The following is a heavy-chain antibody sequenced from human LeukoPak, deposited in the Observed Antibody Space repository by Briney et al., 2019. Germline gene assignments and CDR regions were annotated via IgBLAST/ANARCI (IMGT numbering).Heavy chain of an antibody. CDR1: CLTFSGHS. CDR3: VKDSALGRLYYFDY. CDR2: ISSNGGST. V-gene: IGHV3-64D*06. J-gene: IGHJ4*02. Sequence: PGGSLRLSCSASCLTFSGHSMHWVRQAPGKGLEYVSGISSNGGSTYYADSVKDRFTISRDNSKNTLYLQMSSLRAEDTAVYYCVKDSALGRLYYFDYWGQGTLVTVYS.